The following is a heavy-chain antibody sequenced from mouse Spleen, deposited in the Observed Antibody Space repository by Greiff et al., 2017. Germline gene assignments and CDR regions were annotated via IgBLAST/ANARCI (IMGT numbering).Heavy chain of an antibody. D-gene: IGHD2-5*01. CDR1: GYTFTSYW. J-gene: IGHJ3*01. CDR3: TRPYYSNSRFAY. CDR2: IYPGNSDT. V-gene: IGHV1-5*01. Sequence: VQLQQSGTVLARPGASVKMSCKTSGYTFTSYWMHWVKQRPGQGLEWIGAIYPGNSDTSYNQKFKGKAKLTAVTSASTAYMELSSLTNEDSAVYYCTRPYYSNSRFAYWGQGTLVTVSA.